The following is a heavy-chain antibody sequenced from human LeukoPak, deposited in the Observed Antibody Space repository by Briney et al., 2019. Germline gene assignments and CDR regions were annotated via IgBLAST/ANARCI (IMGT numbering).Heavy chain of an antibody. D-gene: IGHD2-8*02. CDR3: TRVQAGRSGLMDV. CDR1: GFSLSGCW. CDR2: ISPEGSGT. Sequence: QPGGSLRLSCAASGFSLSGCWMHWVRQAPGKGLVWVSRISPEGSGTTYADSVKGRFTISRDNSKNTLYLQMNSLRDEDAAVYHCTRVQAGRSGLMDVWGRGTTVTVSS. V-gene: IGHV3-74*01. J-gene: IGHJ6*02.